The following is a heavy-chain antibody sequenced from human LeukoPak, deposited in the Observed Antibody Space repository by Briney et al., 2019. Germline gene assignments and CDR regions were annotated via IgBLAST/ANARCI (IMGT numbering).Heavy chain of an antibody. V-gene: IGHV3-15*01. D-gene: IGHD3-10*01. Sequence: GGSLRLSCAGSGFTFNNAWMTWVRQAPGKGLEWVGRIKSKTDGGTADYAAPVKGRFIISRGDSKNTLYLQMNSLKTDDTAVYYCATSGGYLDYWGQGTLVTVSS. CDR2: IKSKTDGGTA. CDR1: GFTFNNAW. CDR3: ATSGGYLDY. J-gene: IGHJ4*02.